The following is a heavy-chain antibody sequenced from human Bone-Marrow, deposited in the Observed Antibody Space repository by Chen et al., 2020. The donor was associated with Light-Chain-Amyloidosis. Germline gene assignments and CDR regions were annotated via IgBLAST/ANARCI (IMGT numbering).Heavy chain of an antibody. CDR3: TTQGVITGMRY. J-gene: IGHJ4*02. V-gene: IGHV3-74*01. D-gene: IGHD1-20*01. Sequence: EVQLVESGGGLVQPGGSLRLSCAASGFTFSSYWIHWVRQAPGKGLVWVSRINSDGSSTSYADSVKGRFTISRDNAKNTLYLQMSSLRAEDMAVYYCTTQGVITGMRYWGQGTLVTVSS. CDR2: INSDGSST. CDR1: GFTFSSYW.